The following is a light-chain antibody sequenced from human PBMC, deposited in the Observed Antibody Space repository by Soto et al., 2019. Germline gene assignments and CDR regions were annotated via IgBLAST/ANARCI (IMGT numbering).Light chain of an antibody. CDR1: QSVSSY. J-gene: IGKJ1*01. CDR2: DAS. CDR3: QQRSNWLTWT. V-gene: IGKV3-11*01. Sequence: IVLKQSPATLSLSPGERATLSCRASQSVSSYLAWYQRKPGQAPRLLIYDASNRATGIPARFSGSGSGTDFTLTISSLGPEDFAVYYCQQRSNWLTWTFGQGTKVDI.